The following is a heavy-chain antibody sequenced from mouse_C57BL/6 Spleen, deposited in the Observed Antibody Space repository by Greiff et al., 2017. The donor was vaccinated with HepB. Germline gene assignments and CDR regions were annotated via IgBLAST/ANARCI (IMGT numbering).Heavy chain of an antibody. CDR2: INPSTGGT. J-gene: IGHJ2*01. V-gene: IGHV1-42*01. D-gene: IGHD2-4*01. CDR1: GYSCTGYY. Sequence: EVQLQQSGPELVKPGASVKISCKASGYSCTGYYMNWVKQSPEKSLEWIGEINPSTGGTTYNQKFKAKATLTVDKSSSTAYMQLKSLTSEDSAVYYCATSTMITTTELCYFDHWGEGTTLTNSS. CDR3: ATSTMITTTELCYFDH.